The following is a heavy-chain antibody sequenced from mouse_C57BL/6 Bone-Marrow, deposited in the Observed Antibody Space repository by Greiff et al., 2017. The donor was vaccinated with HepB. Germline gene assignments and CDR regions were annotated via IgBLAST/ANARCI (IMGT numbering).Heavy chain of an antibody. J-gene: IGHJ3*01. V-gene: IGHV1-50*01. CDR3: GRRDSVLSWFAY. Sequence: VQLQQPGAEFVKPGASVKLSCKASGYTFTSYWMQWVKQRPGQGLEWIGEIDPSDSYINYNQKFKGKATLTVDTSSSTAYMQLSSLTSEDSAVYYCGRRDSVLSWFAYWGQGTLITVSA. D-gene: IGHD5-1*01. CDR1: GYTFTSYW. CDR2: IDPSDSYI.